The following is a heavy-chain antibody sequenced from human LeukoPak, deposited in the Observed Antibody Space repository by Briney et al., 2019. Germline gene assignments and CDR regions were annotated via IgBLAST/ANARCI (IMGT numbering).Heavy chain of an antibody. CDR1: GYTFTTYG. CDR2: ISAYNGNT. J-gene: IGHJ4*02. CDR3: ARGTRYCSTTSCYADIYYFDD. D-gene: IGHD2-2*01. V-gene: IGHV1-18*01. Sequence: GASVKVSCKASGYTFTTYGISWVRQAPGQGLEWMGWISAYNGNTNYAQKVQGRVTMTTDTSTSTAYMELRSLRSDDTAIYYCARGTRYCSTTSCYADIYYFDDWGQGTLVTASS.